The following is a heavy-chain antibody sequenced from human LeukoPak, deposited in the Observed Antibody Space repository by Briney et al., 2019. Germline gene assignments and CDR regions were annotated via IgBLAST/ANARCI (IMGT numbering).Heavy chain of an antibody. CDR1: GGSISSSSYY. D-gene: IGHD2-2*01. CDR2: IYYSGST. V-gene: IGHV4-39*01. CDR3: ASSPPVLVTNIVGVPAAMRRGYYYYYYMDV. J-gene: IGHJ6*03. Sequence: ASETLSLTCTVSGGSISSSSYYWGWIRQPPGKGLDWIGSIYYSGSTYYNPSLKSRVTISVDTSKNQFSLKLTSVTAADTAVYYCASSPPVLVTNIVGVPAAMRRGYYYYYYMDVWGEGTTVTISS.